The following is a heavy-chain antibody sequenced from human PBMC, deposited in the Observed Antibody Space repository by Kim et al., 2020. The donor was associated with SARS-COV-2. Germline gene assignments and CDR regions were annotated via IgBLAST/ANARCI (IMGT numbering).Heavy chain of an antibody. CDR1: GFTFSSYS. J-gene: IGHJ4*02. Sequence: GGSLRLSCAASGFTFSSYSMNWVRQAPGKGLEWVSSISSSSSYIYYADSVKGRFTISRDNAKNSLYLQMNSLRAEDTAVYYCARDRYDSSGYYSLGYWGQGTLVTVSS. D-gene: IGHD3-22*01. CDR3: ARDRYDSSGYYSLGY. CDR2: ISSSSSYI. V-gene: IGHV3-21*01.